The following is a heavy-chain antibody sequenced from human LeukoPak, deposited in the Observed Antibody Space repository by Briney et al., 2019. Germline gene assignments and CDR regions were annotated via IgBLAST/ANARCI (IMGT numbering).Heavy chain of an antibody. V-gene: IGHV3-21*04. J-gene: IGHJ4*02. Sequence: PGGSLRLSCAASGFTFSDYTINWVRQAPGKGLEWVSSISSSSASISYADSVKGRFTISRDNAKNSLYLQMSSLRAEDTAVYYCARRAGAYSHPYDYWGQGTLVTVSS. CDR2: ISSSSASI. CDR3: ARRAGAYSHPYDY. D-gene: IGHD4/OR15-4a*01. CDR1: GFTFSDYT.